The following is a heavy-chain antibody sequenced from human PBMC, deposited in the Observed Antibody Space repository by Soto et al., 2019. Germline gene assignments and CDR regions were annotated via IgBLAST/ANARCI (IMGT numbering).Heavy chain of an antibody. CDR1: GFTFSGHA. V-gene: IGHV3-23*01. CDR2: IIADGGRA. Sequence: GGSLRLSCSASGFTFSGHAMGWVRQAPGKGLEWVSAIIADGGRAYYAESVKGRFTMSIDNSKNTLSLQMNTLRAEDTAVYYCAKDKMEQWLVGGYFDNWGPGTQVTVSS. D-gene: IGHD6-19*01. J-gene: IGHJ4*02. CDR3: AKDKMEQWLVGGYFDN.